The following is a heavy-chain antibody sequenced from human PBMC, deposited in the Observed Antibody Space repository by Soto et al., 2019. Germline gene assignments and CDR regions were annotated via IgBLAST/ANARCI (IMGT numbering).Heavy chain of an antibody. Sequence: QVQLVESGGGVVQPGRSLRLSCAASGFTFSRYGMHWVRQAPGKGLEWVAVIWYDGSNKYYADSVKGLFTISRDNSKNTLYLQMNSLRAEDTAVYYCATTAMVRGAFDYWGQGTLVTVSS. CDR1: GFTFSRYG. V-gene: IGHV3-33*01. CDR3: ATTAMVRGAFDY. CDR2: IWYDGSNK. J-gene: IGHJ4*02. D-gene: IGHD3-10*01.